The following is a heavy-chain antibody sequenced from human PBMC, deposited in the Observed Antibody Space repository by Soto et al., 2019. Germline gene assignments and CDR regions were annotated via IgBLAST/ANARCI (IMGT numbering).Heavy chain of an antibody. CDR2: ISSRGTTV. Sequence: EVQLEESGGGLVQPGGSLRLSCAASGFTFRNYEMKWVRQAPGKGLEWISYISSRGTTVYYAGSVTGRFTISRDNAKNSLYLPMHSLRAEDTALYYSERSTVTYSRGMDVWGQGTTVTVSS. V-gene: IGHV3-48*03. D-gene: IGHD4-17*01. CDR1: GFTFRNYE. J-gene: IGHJ6*02. CDR3: ERSTVTYSRGMDV.